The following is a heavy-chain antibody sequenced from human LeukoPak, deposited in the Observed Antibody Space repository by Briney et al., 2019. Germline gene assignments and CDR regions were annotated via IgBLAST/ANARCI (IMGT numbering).Heavy chain of an antibody. V-gene: IGHV1-24*01. J-gene: IGHJ3*02. CDR3: ATDYPSGYAFDI. CDR1: GYTLTELS. CDR2: FDPEDGET. Sequence: SSVKVSCKVSGYTLTELSMHWVRQAPGKRLEWMGGFDPEDGETIYAQKCQGRVTMTEDTSTDTAYMELSSLRSEDTAVYYCATDYPSGYAFDIWGQGTMVTVSS. D-gene: IGHD3-3*01.